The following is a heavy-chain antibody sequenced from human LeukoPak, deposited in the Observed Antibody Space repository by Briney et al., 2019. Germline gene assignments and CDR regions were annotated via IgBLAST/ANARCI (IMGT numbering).Heavy chain of an antibody. CDR1: GITLSNYA. J-gene: IGHJ4*02. D-gene: IGHD3-10*01. CDR3: AKRGIVIRGVLIIGFHKEAYYFDY. V-gene: IGHV3-23*01. Sequence: PGGSLRLSCVVSGITLSNYAMSWVRQAPGKGLEWVSGISESGGSTKYADSAKGRFPISRDNSLNTVYLQMNSLRAEDTAVYFCAKRGIVIRGVLIIGFHKEAYYFDYWGQGILVTVSS. CDR2: ISESGGST.